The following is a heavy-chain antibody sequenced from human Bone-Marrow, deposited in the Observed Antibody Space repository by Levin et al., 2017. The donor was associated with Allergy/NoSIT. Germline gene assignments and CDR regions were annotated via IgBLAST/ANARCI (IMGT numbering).Heavy chain of an antibody. Sequence: LRLSCTVSGGSISSGDYYWSWIRQPPGKGLEWIGYIYYSGNTYYNPSLKSRVTISVDTSKNQFSLKLSSVTAADTAVYYCARDHYDSSGYYYYGMDVWGQGTTVTVSS. D-gene: IGHD3-22*01. J-gene: IGHJ6*02. V-gene: IGHV4-30-4*01. CDR2: IYYSGNT. CDR1: GGSISSGDYY. CDR3: ARDHYDSSGYYYYGMDV.